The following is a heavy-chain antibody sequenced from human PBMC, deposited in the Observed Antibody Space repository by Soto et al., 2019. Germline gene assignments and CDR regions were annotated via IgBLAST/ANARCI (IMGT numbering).Heavy chain of an antibody. D-gene: IGHD3-3*01. CDR1: GGSISSSNW. V-gene: IGHV4-4*02. CDR3: ARVGDYDFWSGSPATYYFDY. J-gene: IGHJ4*02. Sequence: QVQLQESGPGLVKPSGTLSLTCAVSGGSISSSNWWSWVRQPPGKGLEWIGEIYHSGSTNYNPSLKSRVTISVGKSKNQFSLKLSSVTAADTAVYYCARVGDYDFWSGSPATYYFDYWGQGTLVTVSS. CDR2: IYHSGST.